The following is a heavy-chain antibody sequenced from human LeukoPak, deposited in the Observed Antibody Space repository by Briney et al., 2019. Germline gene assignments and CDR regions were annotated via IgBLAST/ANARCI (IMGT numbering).Heavy chain of an antibody. CDR2: IIPIFGTA. Sequence: ASVKVSCKASGGTFSSYAISWVRQAPGQGLEWMGGIIPIFGTANYAQKFQGRVTITADESTSTAYMELSSLRSEDTAVYYCARAFPYYDFWSGYYSFDYWGQGTLVTVSS. J-gene: IGHJ4*02. CDR1: GGTFSSYA. CDR3: ARAFPYYDFWSGYYSFDY. V-gene: IGHV1-69*13. D-gene: IGHD3-3*01.